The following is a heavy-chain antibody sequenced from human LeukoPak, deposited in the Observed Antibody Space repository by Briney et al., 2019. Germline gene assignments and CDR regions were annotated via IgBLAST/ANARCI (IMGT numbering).Heavy chain of an antibody. J-gene: IGHJ6*02. CDR2: IIPILGIA. D-gene: IGHD3-22*01. Sequence: SVKVSCKASGGTFSSYAIGWVRQAPGQGLEWMGRIIPILGIANYAQKFQGRVTITADKSTSTAYMELSSLRSEDTAVYYCASNPYHSGYSGRENYYGMDVWGQGTTVTVSS. CDR3: ASNPYHSGYSGRENYYGMDV. CDR1: GGTFSSYA. V-gene: IGHV1-69*04.